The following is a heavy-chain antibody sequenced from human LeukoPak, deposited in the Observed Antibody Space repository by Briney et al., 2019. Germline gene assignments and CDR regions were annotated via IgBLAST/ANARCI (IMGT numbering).Heavy chain of an antibody. CDR3: ARDVFADSSGGSFDF. D-gene: IGHD3-16*01. CDR1: GFSFDTHG. V-gene: IGHV3-33*01. CDR2: IWYDGSKK. J-gene: IGHJ4*02. Sequence: PGGSLRLSCAASGFSFDTHGMHWVRQAPGRGLEGVADIWYDGSKKYYADSVKGRFTISRDNSKKSLFLQMNSLRAEDTALYYCARDVFADSSGGSFDFWGQGTLVTVSS.